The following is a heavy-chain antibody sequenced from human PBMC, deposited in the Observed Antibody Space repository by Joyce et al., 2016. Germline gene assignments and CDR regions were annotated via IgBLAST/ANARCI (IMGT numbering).Heavy chain of an antibody. CDR2: INNSRVT. CDR1: GGPFRCFF. Sequence: QVQLQQWGAGLLKPSETLSLTCAVSGGPFRCFFWTWVRQPPGKGLEWIGDINNSRVTNYNPSLKTRVTFSVDTSKNQFSLKLTSLSAADTAVYYCARSQWLAPWMYWGQGTPVTVSS. CDR3: ARSQWLAPWMY. V-gene: IGHV4-34*01. D-gene: IGHD6-19*01. J-gene: IGHJ4*02.